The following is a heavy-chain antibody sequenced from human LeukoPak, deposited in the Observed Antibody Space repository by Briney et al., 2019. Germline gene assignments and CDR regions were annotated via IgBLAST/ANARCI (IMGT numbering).Heavy chain of an antibody. CDR3: AKGGYSSSSPPDY. D-gene: IGHD6-13*01. CDR1: GFTFSSYG. CDR2: ISYDGSNK. V-gene: IGHV3-30*18. J-gene: IGHJ4*02. Sequence: GGSLRLSCAASGFTFSSYGMHWVRQAPGKGLEWVAVISYDGSNKYYADSVKGRFTISRDNSKNTLYLQMNSLRAEDTAVYYCAKGGYSSSSPPDYWGQGTLVTVSS.